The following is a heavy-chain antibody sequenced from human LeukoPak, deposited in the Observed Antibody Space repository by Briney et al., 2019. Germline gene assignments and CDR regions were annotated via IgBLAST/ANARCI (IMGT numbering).Heavy chain of an antibody. D-gene: IGHD6-19*01. J-gene: IGHJ4*02. CDR3: ARSIRGYSSGWYYFDY. CDR1: GVSFSDYY. Sequence: SETLSLTCAGYGVSFSDYYLSWIRQPPGKGLEWIGEINESGSTNYNPSLESRVTISIDMSKNQFSVKLSSVTAADTAVYYCARSIRGYSSGWYYFDYWGQGTLITVSS. CDR2: INESGST. V-gene: IGHV4-34*01.